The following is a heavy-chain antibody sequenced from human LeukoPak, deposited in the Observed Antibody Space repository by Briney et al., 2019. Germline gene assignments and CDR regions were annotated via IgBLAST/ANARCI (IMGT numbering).Heavy chain of an antibody. V-gene: IGHV1-2*02. CDR3: ARDHDYGDYDAPGVFDI. CDR2: VIPNSGAT. J-gene: IGHJ3*02. D-gene: IGHD4-17*01. Sequence: ASVKVSCKTSGYTFTDYYMHWVRQAPGQGLEWMGWVIPNSGATRYAQKFQGRVTMTRDTSITTAYMELSRLTSDDTAVYYCARDHDYGDYDAPGVFDIWDQGTMVTVSA. CDR1: GYTFTDYY.